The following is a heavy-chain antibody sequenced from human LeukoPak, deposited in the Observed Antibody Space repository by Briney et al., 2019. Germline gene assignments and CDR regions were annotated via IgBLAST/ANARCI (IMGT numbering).Heavy chain of an antibody. Sequence: ASVKVSCKASGYTFTSYDINWVRQATGQGLEWMGWMNPNSGNTGYAQKFQGRVTMTRNSSITTAYMGLSRLRSDDTAVYYCRAVAGSNKIDYWGQGTLVTVSS. CDR1: GYTFTSYD. CDR3: RAVAGSNKIDY. V-gene: IGHV1-8*01. D-gene: IGHD6-19*01. CDR2: MNPNSGNT. J-gene: IGHJ4*02.